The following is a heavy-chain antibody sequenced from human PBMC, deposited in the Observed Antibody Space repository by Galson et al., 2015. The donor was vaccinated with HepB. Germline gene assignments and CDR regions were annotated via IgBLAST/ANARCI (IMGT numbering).Heavy chain of an antibody. CDR2: FDPEDGET. V-gene: IGHV1-24*01. CDR1: GYTLTELS. CDR3: AKGYGSGSYYMPYFDY. Sequence: SVKVSCKVSGYTLTELSMHWVRQAPGKGLEWMGGFDPEDGETIYAQKFQGRVTMTEDTSTDTAYMELSSLRSEDTAVYYCAKGYGSGSYYMPYFDYWGQGTLVTVSS. D-gene: IGHD3-10*01. J-gene: IGHJ4*02.